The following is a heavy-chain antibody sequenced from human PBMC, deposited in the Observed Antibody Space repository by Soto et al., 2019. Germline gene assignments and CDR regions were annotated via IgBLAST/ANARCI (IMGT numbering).Heavy chain of an antibody. D-gene: IGHD2-8*01. Sequence: QVQLVESGGGVVQPGRSLRLSCAASGFTFSSYGMHWVRQAPGKGLEWVAVIWYDGSNKYYADSVKGRFTISRDNSKNTLYLQMNSLRAEDTAVYYCARDRGIGDCTNGVCYSFDPWGQGTLVTVSS. V-gene: IGHV3-33*01. CDR3: ARDRGIGDCTNGVCYSFDP. J-gene: IGHJ5*02. CDR1: GFTFSSYG. CDR2: IWYDGSNK.